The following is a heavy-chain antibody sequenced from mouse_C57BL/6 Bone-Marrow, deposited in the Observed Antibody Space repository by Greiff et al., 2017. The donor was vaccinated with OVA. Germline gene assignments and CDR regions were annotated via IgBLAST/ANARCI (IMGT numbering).Heavy chain of an antibody. CDR3: ARPGPSWYFDV. D-gene: IGHD4-1*01. Sequence: QVQLQQPGAELVRPGSSVKLSCKASGYTFTSYWMHWVKQRPIQGLEWIGNIDPSDSETHYNQKFKDKATLTVDKSSSTAYMQLSSLTSEDSAVYYCARPGPSWYFDVWGTGTTVTVSS. J-gene: IGHJ1*03. V-gene: IGHV1-52*01. CDR2: IDPSDSET. CDR1: GYTFTSYW.